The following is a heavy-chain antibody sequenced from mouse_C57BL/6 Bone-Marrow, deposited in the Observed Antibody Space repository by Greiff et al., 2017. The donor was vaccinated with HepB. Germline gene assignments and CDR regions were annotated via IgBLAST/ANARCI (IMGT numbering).Heavy chain of an antibody. D-gene: IGHD6-1*01. CDR2: ISDGGSYT. J-gene: IGHJ1*03. CDR3: ARDLVPLDWYFDV. V-gene: IGHV5-4*01. CDR1: GFTFSSYA. Sequence: EVKLMESGGGLVKPGGSLKLSCAASGFTFSSYAMSWVRQTPEKRLEWVATISDGGSYTYYPDNVKGRFTISRDNAKNNLYLQLSHLKSENTAMYYCARDLVPLDWYFDVWGTGTTVTVSS.